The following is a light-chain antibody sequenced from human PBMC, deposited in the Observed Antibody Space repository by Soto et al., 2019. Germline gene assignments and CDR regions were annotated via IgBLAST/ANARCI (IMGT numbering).Light chain of an antibody. V-gene: IGLV2-23*02. Sequence: QSALTQPASVSGSPGQSITISCTGTSSDVGSYNLVSWYQQHPGKAPKLMIYEVSKRPSGVSNRFSGSKSGNTASLTISGLQADDEADSYCCSYAGSSTPYVFGTGTKVTVL. CDR3: CSYAGSSTPYV. CDR1: SSDVGSYNL. CDR2: EVS. J-gene: IGLJ1*01.